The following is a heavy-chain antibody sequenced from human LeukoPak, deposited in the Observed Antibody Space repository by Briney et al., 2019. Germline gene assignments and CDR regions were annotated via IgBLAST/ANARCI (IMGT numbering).Heavy chain of an antibody. V-gene: IGHV3-48*04. J-gene: IGHJ4*02. CDR2: ISSSSSTI. Sequence: GGSLRLSCAASGFTFSSYSMNWVRQAPGKGLEWVSYISSSSSTIYYADSVKGRFTISRDNAKNSLYLQMNSLRAEDTAVYYCAKDPTYHYGSGSPTVPYYFDYWGQGTLVSVSS. D-gene: IGHD3-10*01. CDR3: AKDPTYHYGSGSPTVPYYFDY. CDR1: GFTFSSYS.